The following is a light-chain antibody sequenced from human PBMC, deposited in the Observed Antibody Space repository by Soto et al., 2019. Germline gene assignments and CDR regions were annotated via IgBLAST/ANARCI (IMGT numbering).Light chain of an antibody. J-gene: IGKJ4*01. CDR1: QGIGND. CDR2: GAS. V-gene: IGKV1-6*01. CDR3: LQDYNYPLT. Sequence: AIQMTQSRSALSASVGDGVTITCRASQGIGNDLGWYQQKPGKAPKLLIYGASSLQSGVPSRFSGSGSGTDFTLTISSLQPEDFATYYCLQDYNYPLTFGRGTKVDTK.